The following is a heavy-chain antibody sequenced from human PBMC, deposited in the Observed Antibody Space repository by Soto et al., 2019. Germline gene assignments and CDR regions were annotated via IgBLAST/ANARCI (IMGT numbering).Heavy chain of an antibody. Sequence: GGSLRLSCAASGFTFSNYAITWVRQAPGKGLEWVSTISGSGGSTYYADSVKGRFTISRDNSKNTLYLQMNSLRAEDTAVYYCAKERLLWFGELFSTDAFDIWSQGTMVTVSS. D-gene: IGHD3-10*01. J-gene: IGHJ3*02. CDR2: ISGSGGST. V-gene: IGHV3-23*01. CDR3: AKERLLWFGELFSTDAFDI. CDR1: GFTFSNYA.